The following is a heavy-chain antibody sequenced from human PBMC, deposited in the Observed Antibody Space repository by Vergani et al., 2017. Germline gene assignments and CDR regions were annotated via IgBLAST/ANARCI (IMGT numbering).Heavy chain of an antibody. Sequence: VQLVESGGDLAQPGGSLTLSCVAYGLVFSDYTMSWVRQAPGRGLEWVSIISGSATGGVTYVADSVKGRFTIFRDNSKNTLYLQMNSLRPDDTAVYYCVRGGRGDHGDFWSRLGPWGQGTRVIVSS. CDR2: ISGSATGGVT. J-gene: IGHJ5*02. CDR1: GLVFSDYT. D-gene: IGHD3-3*01. V-gene: IGHV3-23*04. CDR3: VRGGRGDHGDFWSRLGP.